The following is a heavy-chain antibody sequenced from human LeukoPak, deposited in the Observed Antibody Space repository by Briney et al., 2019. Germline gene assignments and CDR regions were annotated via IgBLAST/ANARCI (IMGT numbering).Heavy chain of an antibody. CDR2: ISGSSGNT. CDR1: GFTFSTYA. D-gene: IGHD3-3*01. CDR3: AKDGYNDFWSGYDPW. Sequence: PGGSLRLSCAASGFTFSTYAMAWVRQAPGKGLEWVSTISGSSGNTYYADSVKGRFTISRDNSKNTLYLQMNSLRAEDTAVYYCAKDGYNDFWSGYDPWWGQGTLVTVSS. J-gene: IGHJ4*02. V-gene: IGHV3-23*01.